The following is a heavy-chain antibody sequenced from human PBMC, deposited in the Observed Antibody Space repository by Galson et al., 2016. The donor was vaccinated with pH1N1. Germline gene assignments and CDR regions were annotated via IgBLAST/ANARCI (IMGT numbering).Heavy chain of an antibody. Sequence: SVKVSCKASGDTLDRYAISWVRQAPGQGLEWMGWINPNSGGTSYAPKFQGRVTMTRDTSISTGYMELSRLRSDDTAVYYCARDPNSGWYTDYWGQGTLVTVSS. CDR3: ARDPNSGWYTDY. D-gene: IGHD6-19*01. CDR2: INPNSGGT. V-gene: IGHV1-2*02. CDR1: GDTLDRYA. J-gene: IGHJ4*02.